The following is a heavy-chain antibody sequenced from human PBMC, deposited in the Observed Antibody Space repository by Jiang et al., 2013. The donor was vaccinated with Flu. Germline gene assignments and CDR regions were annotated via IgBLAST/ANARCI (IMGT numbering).Heavy chain of an antibody. D-gene: IGHD6-13*01. Sequence: SLTCTVSVAPSVVTTGAGSGSPREGTGVDWVYLLQWEHQLQPSLKSRVTISVDTSKNQFSLKLSSVTAADTAVYYCARDGIAAAGTPLLHWFDPWGQGTLVTVSS. V-gene: IGHV4-59*01. J-gene: IGHJ5*02. CDR2: LLQWEH. CDR1: VAPSVVTT. CDR3: ARDGIAAAGTPLLHWFDP.